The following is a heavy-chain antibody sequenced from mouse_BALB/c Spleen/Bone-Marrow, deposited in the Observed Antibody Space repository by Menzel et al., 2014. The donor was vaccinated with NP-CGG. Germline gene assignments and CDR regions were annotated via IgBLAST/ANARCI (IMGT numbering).Heavy chain of an antibody. Sequence: EVQRVESGGGLVKPGGSLKLSCAASRFAFSSYDMSWVRQTPEKRLEWVAYISSGGGSTYYPDTVKGRFTISRDNAKNTLYLQMSSLKSEDTAMYYCARHEDGYYDAMDYWGQGTSVTVSS. CDR2: ISSGGGST. V-gene: IGHV5-12-1*01. CDR3: ARHEDGYYDAMDY. J-gene: IGHJ4*01. CDR1: RFAFSSYD. D-gene: IGHD2-3*01.